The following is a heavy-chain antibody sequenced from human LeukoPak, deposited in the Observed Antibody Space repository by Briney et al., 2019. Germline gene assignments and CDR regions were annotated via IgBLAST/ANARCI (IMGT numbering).Heavy chain of an antibody. CDR2: IRSDGGET. V-gene: IGHV3-74*01. Sequence: GGSLRLSCGAAGISFTDHWLHWVRQAPGKGLVWVSRIRSDGGETNYADSVKGRFTISRDNAKNTLYLQMNSLGVEDTAVYYCGSVDVLGSGSIDYWGQGVLVTVSS. J-gene: IGHJ4*02. D-gene: IGHD3-10*01. CDR3: GSVDVLGSGSIDY. CDR1: GISFTDHW.